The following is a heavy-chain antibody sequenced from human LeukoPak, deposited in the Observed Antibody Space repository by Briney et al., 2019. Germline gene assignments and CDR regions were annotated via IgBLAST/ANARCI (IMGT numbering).Heavy chain of an antibody. D-gene: IGHD3-9*01. CDR3: AKDCEKYYDILIGYSNPDY. V-gene: IGHV3-23*01. J-gene: IGHJ4*02. Sequence: QAGGSLRLSCEASGFTFGDYGMSWVRQAPGKGLEWVSAIDGSASSTYYADSVKGRFTISRDNSKNTLYLQMNSLRAEDTAVYYCAKDCEKYYDILIGYSNPDYWGQGTLVSVSS. CDR1: GFTFGDYG. CDR2: IDGSASST.